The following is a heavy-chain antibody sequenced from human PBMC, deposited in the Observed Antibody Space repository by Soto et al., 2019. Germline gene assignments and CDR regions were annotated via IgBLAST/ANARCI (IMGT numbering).Heavy chain of an antibody. D-gene: IGHD4-17*01. CDR1: GFTFSSYA. Sequence: GGSLRLSCAASGFTFSSYAMSWVRQAPGKGLEWVSAISGSGGSTYYADSVKGRFTISRDNSKNTLYLQMNSLRAEDTAVCYCATHRYYGAKYNFDYWGQGTLVTVSS. CDR3: ATHRYYGAKYNFDY. CDR2: ISGSGGST. J-gene: IGHJ4*02. V-gene: IGHV3-23*01.